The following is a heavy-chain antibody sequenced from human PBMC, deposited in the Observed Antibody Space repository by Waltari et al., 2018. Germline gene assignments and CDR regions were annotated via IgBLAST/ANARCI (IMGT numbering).Heavy chain of an antibody. J-gene: IGHJ3*02. CDR2: ISSSSSYI. D-gene: IGHD5-12*01. V-gene: IGHV3-21*01. Sequence: EVQLLESGGGLVKPGGSLRLSCAASGFTFSRYSMNWVRQAPGKGLEWVSSISSSSSYIYYADSVKGRFTISRDNAKNSLYLQMNSLRAEDTAVYYCARIRDSGYFGAFDIWGQGTMVTVSS. CDR1: GFTFSRYS. CDR3: ARIRDSGYFGAFDI.